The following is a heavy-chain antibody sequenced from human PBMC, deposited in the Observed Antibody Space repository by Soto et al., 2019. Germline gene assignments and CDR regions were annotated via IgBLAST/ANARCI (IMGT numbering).Heavy chain of an antibody. V-gene: IGHV5-51*01. Sequence: GEPLKISCNGPGHLINNHWSVWVRQTPGKGLEWMGLIFTRDSETKTSPSFQGHVSFSVDNSINTVYLQWTSLKTTDTGIYFCARRYFDSGHGYDLWGQGTLVTVSS. J-gene: IGHJ5*02. D-gene: IGHD3-10*01. CDR1: GHLINNHW. CDR2: IFTRDSET. CDR3: ARRYFDSGHGYDL.